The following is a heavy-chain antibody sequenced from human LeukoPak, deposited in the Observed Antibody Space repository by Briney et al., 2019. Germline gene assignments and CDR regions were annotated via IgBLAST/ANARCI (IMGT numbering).Heavy chain of an antibody. D-gene: IGHD6-19*01. CDR2: ISSSSTI. J-gene: IGHJ5*02. CDR3: ARYEAVAGWFDP. V-gene: IGHV3-48*01. CDR1: GFTFSSYS. Sequence: GGSLRLSCAASGFTFSSYSMNWVRQAPGKGLEWVSYISSSSTIYYADSVKGRFTISRDNAKNSLYLQMNSLRAEDTAVYYCARYEAVAGWFDPWGQGTLVTVSS.